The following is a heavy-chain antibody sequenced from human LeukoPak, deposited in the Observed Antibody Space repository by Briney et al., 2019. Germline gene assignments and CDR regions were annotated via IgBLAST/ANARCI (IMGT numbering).Heavy chain of an antibody. Sequence: GGSLRLSCAASGLTFKNAWMSWVRQGPWKGLEWVARIKSKSDDGTTDYAAPVKGRFTISRDDSRNTLYLQMNSLKTEDTAVYFCSTMCGGSCYKGGENYWGQGTLVTVSS. D-gene: IGHD1-1*01. V-gene: IGHV3-15*01. J-gene: IGHJ4*02. CDR1: GLTFKNAW. CDR3: STMCGGSCYKGGENY. CDR2: IKSKSDDGTT.